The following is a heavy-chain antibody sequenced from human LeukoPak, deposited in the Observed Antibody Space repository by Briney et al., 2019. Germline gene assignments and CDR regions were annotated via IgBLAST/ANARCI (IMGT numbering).Heavy chain of an antibody. J-gene: IGHJ4*02. CDR2: ISSSSSYI. Sequence: GGSLRLSCAASGFTFSSYEMNWVRQAPGKGLEWVSSISSSSSYIYYADSVKGRFTISRDNAKNSLYLQMNSLRAEDTAVYYCASMGIAAAGYYFDYWGQGTLVTVSS. V-gene: IGHV3-21*01. CDR1: GFTFSSYE. D-gene: IGHD6-13*01. CDR3: ASMGIAAAGYYFDY.